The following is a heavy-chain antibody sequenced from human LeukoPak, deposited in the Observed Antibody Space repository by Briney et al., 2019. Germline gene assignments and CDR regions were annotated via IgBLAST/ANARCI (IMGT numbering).Heavy chain of an antibody. CDR3: ARRARFSGSYGYFDY. Sequence: PSETLSLTCAVYGGSFSGYYWRWIRQPPGKGLEWIGEVNHSGSTNYNPSLKSRVTISVDTSKNQFSQKLSSVTAADTAVYYCARRARFSGSYGYFDYWGQGTLVTVSS. V-gene: IGHV4-34*01. D-gene: IGHD1-26*01. CDR1: GGSFSGYY. CDR2: VNHSGST. J-gene: IGHJ4*02.